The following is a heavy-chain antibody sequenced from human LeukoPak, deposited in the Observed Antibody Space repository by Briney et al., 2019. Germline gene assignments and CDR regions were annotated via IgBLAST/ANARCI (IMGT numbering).Heavy chain of an antibody. D-gene: IGHD5-18*01. CDR1: GFTFSDSY. V-gene: IGHV3-11*01. CDR2: ISTSGGTN. CDR3: ARGKSPAMFTPVDY. Sequence: PGGSLRLSCAASGFTFSDSYMSWIRQPPGKGLERISCISTSGGTNYYADSVKGRFTISRDNAKKSLYLQMNSLRAEDTAVYYCARGKSPAMFTPVDYWGQGSLVTVSP. J-gene: IGHJ4*02.